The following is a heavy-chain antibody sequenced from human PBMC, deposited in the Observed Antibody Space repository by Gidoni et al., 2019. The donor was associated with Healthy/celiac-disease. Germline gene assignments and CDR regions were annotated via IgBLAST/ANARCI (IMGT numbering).Heavy chain of an antibody. D-gene: IGHD2-2*01. V-gene: IGHV4-59*08. CDR2: IYYSGST. CDR3: ARLVGRYCSSTSCPIYYYYYGMDV. J-gene: IGHJ6*02. CDR1: GGAISSYY. Sequence: QVQLQESGPGLVKPSETLSLTCTVSGGAISSYYWSWIRQPPGKGLEWIGYIYYSGSTNYNPSRKSRVTISVDTSKNQFSLQLSSVTAADTAVYYCARLVGRYCSSTSCPIYYYYYGMDVWGQGTTVTVSS.